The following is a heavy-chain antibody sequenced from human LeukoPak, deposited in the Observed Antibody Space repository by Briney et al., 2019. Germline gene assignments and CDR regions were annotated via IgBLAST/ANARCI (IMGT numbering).Heavy chain of an antibody. CDR1: GYTFTGYY. J-gene: IGHJ6*02. CDR2: INPNSGGT. Sequence: ASVKVSCKASGYTFTGYYMHWVRQAPGQGLEWTGWINPNSGGTNYAQKFQGRVTMTRDTSISTAYMELSRLRSDDTAVYYCARGPYCSSTSCYFTYYYYYYGMDVRGQGTTVTVSS. CDR3: ARGPYCSSTSCYFTYYYYYYGMDV. D-gene: IGHD2-2*01. V-gene: IGHV1-2*02.